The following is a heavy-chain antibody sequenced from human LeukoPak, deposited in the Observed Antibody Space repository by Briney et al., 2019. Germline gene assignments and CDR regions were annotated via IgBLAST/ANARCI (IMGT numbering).Heavy chain of an antibody. Sequence: GGSLRLSCAASGFTFSSYAMSWVRQAPGKGLEWVSDISGSGGSTYYADSVKGRFTISRDNSKNTLYLQMSSLRAEDTAVYYCAKVYGDYVGGGHYYFDYWGQGTLVTVSS. CDR1: GFTFSSYA. V-gene: IGHV3-23*01. CDR3: AKVYGDYVGGGHYYFDY. CDR2: ISGSGGST. J-gene: IGHJ4*02. D-gene: IGHD4-17*01.